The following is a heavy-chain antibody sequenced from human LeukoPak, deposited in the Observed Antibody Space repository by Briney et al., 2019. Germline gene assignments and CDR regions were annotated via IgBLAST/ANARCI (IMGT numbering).Heavy chain of an antibody. D-gene: IGHD2-2*01. V-gene: IGHV4-59*08. J-gene: IGHJ5*02. CDR2: IYYSGST. CDR3: ARHGGVPALSVHWFDP. CDR1: GGSISSYY. Sequence: SETLALTCTVSGGSISSYYWSWIRQPPRKGLEWIGYIYYSGSTNYNPSLKSRVTISVDTSKNQFSLKLSSVTAADTAVYYCARHGGVPALSVHWFDPWGQGTLVTVSS.